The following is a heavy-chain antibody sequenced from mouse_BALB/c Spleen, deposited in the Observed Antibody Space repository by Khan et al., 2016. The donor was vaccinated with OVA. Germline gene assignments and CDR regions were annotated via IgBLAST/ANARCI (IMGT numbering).Heavy chain of an antibody. V-gene: IGHV1-20*02. CDR2: INPHIGET. Sequence: EVQLQESGPELVKPGASVKISCKASGYSFTGYFMNWVMQSHGKSLEWIGRINPHIGETFYNQKFTDKATLTVDESSSTAHMELRSLASEDSAVYYCARKNGSDFDYWGQGTTLTVSS. CDR3: ARKNGSDFDY. CDR1: GYSFTGYF. J-gene: IGHJ2*01. D-gene: IGHD1-1*01.